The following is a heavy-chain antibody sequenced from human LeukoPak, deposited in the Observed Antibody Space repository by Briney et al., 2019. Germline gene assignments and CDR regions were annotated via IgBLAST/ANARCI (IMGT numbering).Heavy chain of an antibody. J-gene: IGHJ6*03. CDR1: GYTFTSCG. V-gene: IGHV1-18*01. Sequence: ASVKVSCKASGYTFTSCGISWVRQAPGQGLEWMGWISAYNGNTNYAQKLQGRVTMTTDTSTSTAYMELRSLRSDDTAVYYCARSPCIAAAGTYLCYYMDVWGKGTTVTVSS. CDR3: ARSPCIAAAGTYLCYYMDV. CDR2: ISAYNGNT. D-gene: IGHD6-13*01.